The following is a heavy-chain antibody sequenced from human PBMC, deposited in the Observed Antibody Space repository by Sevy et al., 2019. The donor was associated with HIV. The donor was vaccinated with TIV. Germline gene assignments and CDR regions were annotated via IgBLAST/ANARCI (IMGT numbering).Heavy chain of an antibody. CDR1: GFNVNNYG. CDR2: VPYDGSKS. D-gene: IGHD3-9*01. Sequence: GGSLRLSCEVSGFNVNNYGMHWVRQAPGKGLEWVAMVPYDGSKSHYVDSVKGRFTISRDYSEKTLYLQMSNLRVEDTAVYYCARDHNTGWCNWFDPWGQGTLVTVSS. J-gene: IGHJ5*02. V-gene: IGHV3-30*02. CDR3: ARDHNTGWCNWFDP.